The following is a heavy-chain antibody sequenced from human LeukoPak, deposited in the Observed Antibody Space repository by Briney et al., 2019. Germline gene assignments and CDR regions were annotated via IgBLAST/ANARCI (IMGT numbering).Heavy chain of an antibody. CDR2: TYYRSKWLH. D-gene: IGHD1-7*01. CDR1: GDSVSSNSAA. V-gene: IGHV6-1*01. CDR3: ARNYSPDFDY. Sequence: SQTLSLTCPISGDSVSSNSAAWNWIRQSPSRGLEWLGRTYYRSKWLHDYAISVKSRITINPDTSKNQFSLQLNSVTPEDTAVYYCARNYSPDFDYWGQGTQVSVSS. J-gene: IGHJ4*02.